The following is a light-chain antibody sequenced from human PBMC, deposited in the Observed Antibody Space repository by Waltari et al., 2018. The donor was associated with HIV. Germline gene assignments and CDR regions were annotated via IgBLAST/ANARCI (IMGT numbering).Light chain of an antibody. Sequence: EIVLTQSPGTLSLSPGEGATLSCRASQSVTSNYLAWYQQKPGQAPRLPIYGASTRATRLPDRFTGFGSGTDFTLTISRLEPEDFAVYYCQNYGRSVPLTFGGGTKVEIK. CDR2: GAS. V-gene: IGKV3-20*01. CDR1: QSVTSNY. J-gene: IGKJ4*01. CDR3: QNYGRSVPLT.